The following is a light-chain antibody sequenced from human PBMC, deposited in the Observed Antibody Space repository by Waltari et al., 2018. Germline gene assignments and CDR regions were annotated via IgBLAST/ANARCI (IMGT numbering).Light chain of an antibody. V-gene: IGKV3-20*01. CDR1: QSVGRS. CDR2: DAS. CDR3: QKYESLPAT. J-gene: IGKJ1*01. Sequence: IMLTQSPGTLSLSPGERATLSCRASQSVGRSLVWYQQKPGQAPRLLIYDASRRATGIPDRFSGSGFGTDFSLTISRLEPEDFAVYYCQKYESLPATLDQGTKVEIK.